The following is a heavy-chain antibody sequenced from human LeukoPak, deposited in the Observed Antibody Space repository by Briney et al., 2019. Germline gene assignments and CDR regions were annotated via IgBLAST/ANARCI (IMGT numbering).Heavy chain of an antibody. Sequence: PGGSLTLFYADSGLTVNSNYQSWVRQAPGKGLEWVSLIYSGGSTFYADSVKSRFTISRDNSKNTLHLQMNSLRAEDTAVYYCASYPWG. V-gene: IGHV3-53*01. J-gene: IGHJ5*02. CDR1: GLTVNSNY. CDR3: ASYP. CDR2: IYSGGST.